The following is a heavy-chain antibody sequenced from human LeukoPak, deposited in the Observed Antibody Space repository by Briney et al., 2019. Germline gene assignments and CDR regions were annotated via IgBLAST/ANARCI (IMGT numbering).Heavy chain of an antibody. CDR3: ARGDYGDYAL. J-gene: IGHJ4*02. CDR2: IIPIFGTA. V-gene: IGHV1-69*05. D-gene: IGHD4-17*01. Sequence: ASVKVSCKASGGTFSSYAISWVRQAPGQGLEWMGGIIPIFGTANYAQKLQGRVTMTTDTSTSTAYMELRSLRSDDTAVYYCARGDYGDYALWGQGTLVTVPS. CDR1: GGTFSSYA.